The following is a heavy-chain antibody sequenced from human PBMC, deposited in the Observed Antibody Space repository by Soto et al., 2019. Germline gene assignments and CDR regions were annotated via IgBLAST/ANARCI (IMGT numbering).Heavy chain of an antibody. CDR2: INPNSGGT. V-gene: IGHV1-2*04. CDR3: ARSCDFWSGYYPHNYYYYGMDV. D-gene: IGHD3-3*01. CDR1: GYTFTGYY. Sequence: RASVKVSCKASGYTFTGYYMHWVRQAPGQGLEWMGWINPNSGGTNYAQKFQGWVTMTRDTSISTAYMELSRLRSDDTAVYYCARSCDFWSGYYPHNYYYYGMDVWGQGTTVTVSS. J-gene: IGHJ6*02.